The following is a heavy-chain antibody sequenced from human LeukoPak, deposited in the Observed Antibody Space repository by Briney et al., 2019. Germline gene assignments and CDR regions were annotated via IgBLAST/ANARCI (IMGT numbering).Heavy chain of an antibody. CDR3: ARDGAGSSLYMDV. CDR2: INSDGSRA. J-gene: IGHJ6*03. V-gene: IGHV3-74*01. Sequence: GGSLRLSCAASGFTFSSYWMHWVRQAPGKGLVWVSRINSDGSRASYADSVKGRFTISRDNAKNTLYLQMNSLRAEDTAVYYCARDGAGSSLYMDVWGKGTTVTVSS. D-gene: IGHD6-6*01. CDR1: GFTFSSYW.